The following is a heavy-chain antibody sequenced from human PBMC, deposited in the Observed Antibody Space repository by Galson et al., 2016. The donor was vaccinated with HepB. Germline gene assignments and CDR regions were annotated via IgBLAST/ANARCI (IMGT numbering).Heavy chain of an antibody. CDR2: IHYSGSS. CDR1: DDSISNYY. D-gene: IGHD3-16*01. Sequence: ETLSLTCTVSDDSISNYYWNWIRQPPGKGLAWIGYIHYSGSSKCNPPLKSRVTMSVDTSKNQFSLRLSSVTAADTAVYYCSRWGTYSEKHAFDIWGQGTMVTVSS. J-gene: IGHJ3*02. V-gene: IGHV4-59*01. CDR3: SRWGTYSEKHAFDI.